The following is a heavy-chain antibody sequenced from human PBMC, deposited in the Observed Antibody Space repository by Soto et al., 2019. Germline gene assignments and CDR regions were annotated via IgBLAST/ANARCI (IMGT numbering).Heavy chain of an antibody. D-gene: IGHD3-22*01. J-gene: IGHJ4*02. CDR2: IYSGGNT. CDR3: ARDFYYGSGGYSQK. V-gene: IGHV3-53*01. CDR1: GFTVSNNY. Sequence: PGGSLRLSCAASGFTVSNNYMSWVRQAPGKGLEWVSLIYSGGNTYSSDSVKGRFTISRDNSRNTLYLQMDRLRAEDTAVYYCARDFYYGSGGYSQKWGQGTLVTVSS.